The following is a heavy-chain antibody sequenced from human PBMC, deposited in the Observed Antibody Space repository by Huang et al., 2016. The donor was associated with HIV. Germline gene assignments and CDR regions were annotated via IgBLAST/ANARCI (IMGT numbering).Heavy chain of an antibody. D-gene: IGHD3-22*01. V-gene: IGHV3-74*01. CDR3: VRDPRIQSWLNYFDY. CDR2: ITSDGSSS. Sequence: EVQLVESGGGLVQPGGSLRLSCAASGFTFSSYWMHWVRQAPGKGLVWVSRITSDGSSSGDADSVKGLFTISRDNAKNTLYLQMNSLRAEDTAVYYCVRDPRIQSWLNYFDYWGQGTLVSVSS. CDR1: GFTFSSYW. J-gene: IGHJ4*02.